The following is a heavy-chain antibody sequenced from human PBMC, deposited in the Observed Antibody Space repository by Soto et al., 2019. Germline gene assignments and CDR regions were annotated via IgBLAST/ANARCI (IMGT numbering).Heavy chain of an antibody. V-gene: IGHV3-23*01. CDR3: AKFDSRGYARAPFDY. J-gene: IGHJ4*01. CDR1: GFTFSTYA. CDR2: IGGSDGST. D-gene: IGHD3-22*01. Sequence: GGSLRLSCAASGFTFSTYAMGWVRQAPGKGLEWVSSIGGSDGSTFYADSVQGRFTISRDNSKNTLSLQMSSLRAEDTAIYFCAKFDSRGYARAPFDYWGRGTLVTVSS.